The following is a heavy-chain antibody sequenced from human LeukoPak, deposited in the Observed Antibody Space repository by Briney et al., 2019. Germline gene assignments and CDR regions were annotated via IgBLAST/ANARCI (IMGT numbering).Heavy chain of an antibody. D-gene: IGHD5-18*01. J-gene: IGHJ6*02. CDR1: GGSISSSSYY. CDR3: ASLGYSYGCYYYYGMDV. Sequence: SETLSLTCTVSGGSISSSSYYWGWIRQPPGKGLEWIGSIYYSGSTYYNPSLKSRVTISVDTSKNQFSLKLSSVTAADTAVYYCASLGYSYGCYYYYGMDVWGQGTTVTVSS. CDR2: IYYSGST. V-gene: IGHV4-39*01.